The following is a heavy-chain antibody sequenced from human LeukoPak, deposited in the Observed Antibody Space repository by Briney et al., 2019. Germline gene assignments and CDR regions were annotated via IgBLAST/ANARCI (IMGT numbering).Heavy chain of an antibody. J-gene: IGHJ3*02. CDR2: IIPIFGTA. CDR3: ARDGSGAPPDAFDI. Sequence: SVKVSCKASGGTFSSYAVSWVRQAPGQGLEWMGGIIPIFGTANYAQKYQGRVTITADESTSTAYMELSRLRSDDTAVYYCARDGSGAPPDAFDIWGQGTMVTVSS. D-gene: IGHD3-10*01. V-gene: IGHV1-69*13. CDR1: GGTFSSYA.